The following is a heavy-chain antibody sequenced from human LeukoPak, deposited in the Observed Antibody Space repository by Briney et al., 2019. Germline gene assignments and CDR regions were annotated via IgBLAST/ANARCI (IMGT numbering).Heavy chain of an antibody. V-gene: IGHV3-7*01. CDR1: GFTFSNYW. CDR3: VRDARRLRDY. J-gene: IGHJ4*02. Sequence: GGSLRLSCAASGFTFSNYWMSWVRQAPGKGLEWVANIKQDGSETYYVDSVKGRFTISRDNAENSVYLQMNSLRAEDAAVYYCVRDARRLRDYWGQGTLVTVSS. CDR2: IKQDGSET. D-gene: IGHD3-16*01.